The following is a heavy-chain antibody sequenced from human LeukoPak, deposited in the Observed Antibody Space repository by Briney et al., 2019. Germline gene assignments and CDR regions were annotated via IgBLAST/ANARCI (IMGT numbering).Heavy chain of an antibody. CDR2: ITRGGGT. J-gene: IGHJ4*02. D-gene: IGHD3-3*01. CDR1: GFTFSSYA. CDR3: VRGITTPDC. Sequence: GGSLRLSCAASGFTFSSYAMSWVRQAPGKRLEWVSGITRGGGTYYADSVKGRFTISRDNSKNTLYLQMSSLRAEDTAVYYCVRGITTPDCWGQGTLVTVSS. V-gene: IGHV3-23*01.